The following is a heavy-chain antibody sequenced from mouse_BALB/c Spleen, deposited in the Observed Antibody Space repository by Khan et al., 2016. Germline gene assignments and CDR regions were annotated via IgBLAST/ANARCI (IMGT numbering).Heavy chain of an antibody. V-gene: IGHV2-9*02. D-gene: IGHD3-2*01. CDR2: IWAGGST. J-gene: IGHJ2*01. Sequence: QVQLKESGPGLVAPSQSLSITCTVSGFSLTSYGVHWVRQPPGKGLEWLGVIWAGGSTNYNSALMSRLSISKDNSKSQVFLKMNSLQTDDTAMYYCARETARATFDSWGRGTTLTVAS. CDR3: ARETARATFDS. CDR1: GFSLTSYG.